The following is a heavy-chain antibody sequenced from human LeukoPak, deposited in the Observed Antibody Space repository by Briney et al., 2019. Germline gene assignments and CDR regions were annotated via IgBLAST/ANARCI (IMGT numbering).Heavy chain of an antibody. D-gene: IGHD3-9*01. CDR2: INHSGST. CDR3: ARGLRYYDILTGYYTYYFDY. CDR1: GGSFSGYY. V-gene: IGHV4-34*01. J-gene: IGHJ4*02. Sequence: SETLSLTCAVYGGSFSGYYWSWIRQPPGEGLEWIGEINHSGSTNYNPSLKSRVTISVDTSKNQFSLKLSSVTAADTAVYYCARGLRYYDILTGYYTYYFDYWGQGTLVTVSS.